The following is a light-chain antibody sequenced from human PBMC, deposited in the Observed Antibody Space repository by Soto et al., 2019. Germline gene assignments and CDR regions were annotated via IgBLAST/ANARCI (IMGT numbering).Light chain of an antibody. J-gene: IGKJ1*01. Sequence: AIRMTQSPSSLSASTGDRVTITCRASQGISSYLAWYQQKPGKAPKLLIYAASTLQSGVPSRFSGSGSGTDFTLTISCLQPDDSATYYCQQYDTFWTFGQGTKVEI. CDR3: QQYDTFWT. CDR2: AAS. V-gene: IGKV1-8*01. CDR1: QGISSY.